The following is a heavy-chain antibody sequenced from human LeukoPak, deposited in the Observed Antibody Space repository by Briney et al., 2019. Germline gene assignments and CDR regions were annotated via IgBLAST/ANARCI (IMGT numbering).Heavy chain of an antibody. Sequence: PSETLSLICAVSGGSISSSNWWSWVRQPPRKGLEWIGEIYHSGSTNYNPSLKSRVTISVDKSKNQFSLQVNSVTPEDTAVYYCARDSGNYLFDYWGQGTLVTVSS. V-gene: IGHV4-4*02. J-gene: IGHJ4*02. CDR3: ARDSGNYLFDY. D-gene: IGHD1-26*01. CDR1: GGSISSSNW. CDR2: IYHSGST.